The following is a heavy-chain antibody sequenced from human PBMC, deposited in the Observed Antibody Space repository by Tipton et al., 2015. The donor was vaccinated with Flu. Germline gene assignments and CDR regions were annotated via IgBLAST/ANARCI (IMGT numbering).Heavy chain of an antibody. CDR1: GAPVSSSAYY. J-gene: IGHJ6*02. Sequence: TLSLTCTVSGAPVSSSAYYWAWVRQPPGKGLEWIGNGYQSGSTSHNPSLKSRVTISIDTSADQFFLKLKSVTAADTAVYFCASFVRPYFTNGLDVWGQGP. D-gene: IGHD3-10*02. CDR2: GYQSGST. V-gene: IGHV4-39*07. CDR3: ASFVRPYFTNGLDV.